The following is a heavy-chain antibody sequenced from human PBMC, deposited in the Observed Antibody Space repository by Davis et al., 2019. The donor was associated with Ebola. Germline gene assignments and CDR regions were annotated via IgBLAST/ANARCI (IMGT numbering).Heavy chain of an antibody. Sequence: SETLSLTCAVYGGSFSGYYWSWIRQPPGKGLEWIGYIYYSGSTYYNPSLKSRVTISVDTSKNQFSLKLSSVTAADTAVYYCARGMTTVTTDYYYYGMDVWGQGTTVTVSS. J-gene: IGHJ6*02. CDR2: IYYSGST. CDR3: ARGMTTVTTDYYYYGMDV. V-gene: IGHV4-34*01. D-gene: IGHD4-17*01. CDR1: GGSFSGYY.